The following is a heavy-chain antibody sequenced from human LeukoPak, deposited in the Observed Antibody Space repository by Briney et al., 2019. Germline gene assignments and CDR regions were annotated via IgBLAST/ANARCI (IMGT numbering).Heavy chain of an antibody. Sequence: PGGSLRLSCAASGFTFSSYWMSWVRQAPGKGLEWVANIKQDGSEEYYVDSVKGRFTISRDNAKNSLYLQMNSLRAEDTAVYYCARLVVVVVAAGGYYYYYMDVWGKGTTVTVSS. CDR2: IKQDGSEE. V-gene: IGHV3-7*01. CDR1: GFTFSSYW. J-gene: IGHJ6*03. D-gene: IGHD2-15*01. CDR3: ARLVVVVVAAGGYYYYYMDV.